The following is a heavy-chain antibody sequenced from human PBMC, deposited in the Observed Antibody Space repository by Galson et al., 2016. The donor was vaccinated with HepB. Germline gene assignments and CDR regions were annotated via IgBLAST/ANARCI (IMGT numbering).Heavy chain of an antibody. D-gene: IGHD4-23*01. V-gene: IGHV1-46*01. Sequence: SVKVSCKASGYSFTNHYFHWVRQAPGQGLEWVGLIMPRGDSTSYAQNFQDRVTMTRGTSTRTAYMELSSLSAEDTAVYYCARGSGNSPKTLDYWGQGTLVSDSS. CDR3: ARGSGNSPKTLDY. J-gene: IGHJ4*02. CDR2: IMPRGDST. CDR1: GYSFTNHY.